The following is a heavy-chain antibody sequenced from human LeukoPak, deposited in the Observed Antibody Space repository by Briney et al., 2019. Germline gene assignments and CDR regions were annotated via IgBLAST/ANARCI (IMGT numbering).Heavy chain of an antibody. Sequence: GGSLRLSCAGSGFSFSSYGMHWVRQAPGQGLEWMGWINPNSGGTNYAQKFQGRVTMTRDTSISTAYMELSRLRSDDTAVYYCARPHNLYYYDSSGPYDYWGQGTLVTVSS. CDR2: INPNSGGT. D-gene: IGHD3-22*01. V-gene: IGHV1-2*02. CDR1: GFSFSSYG. J-gene: IGHJ4*02. CDR3: ARPHNLYYYDSSGPYDY.